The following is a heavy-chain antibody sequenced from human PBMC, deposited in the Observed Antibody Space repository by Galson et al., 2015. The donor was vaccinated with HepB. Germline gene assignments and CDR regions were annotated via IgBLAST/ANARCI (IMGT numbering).Heavy chain of an antibody. Sequence: SLRLSCAASGFTFSTHGMIWVRQAPGKGLETVSGITGSGASTYYADSVKGRFTISRDNSKNRMYLQMNRLMDEDTALYYSAKPSRSYGVDYWGQGTPVTVSS. V-gene: IGHV3-23*01. CDR2: ITGSGAST. CDR3: AKPSRSYGVDY. J-gene: IGHJ4*02. D-gene: IGHD4-17*01. CDR1: GFTFSTHG.